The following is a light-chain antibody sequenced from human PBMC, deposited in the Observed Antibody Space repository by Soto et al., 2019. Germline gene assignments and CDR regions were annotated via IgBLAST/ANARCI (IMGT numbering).Light chain of an antibody. Sequence: EIVLTQFPATLSLSPGDGATLSCRASQSVSNYLAWYQQKRGQAPRLLIYDSSHRATGIPSRFSGSGSGTDFSLIISSLEPEDFAVYYCQQRSVWPLTFGGGTKVDI. CDR2: DSS. CDR1: QSVSNY. J-gene: IGKJ4*01. V-gene: IGKV3-11*01. CDR3: QQRSVWPLT.